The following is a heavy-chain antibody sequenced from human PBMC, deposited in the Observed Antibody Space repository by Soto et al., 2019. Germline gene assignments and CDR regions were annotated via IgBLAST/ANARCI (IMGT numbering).Heavy chain of an antibody. CDR2: VSASGGGT. J-gene: IGHJ4*02. D-gene: IGHD3-3*01. CDR1: GFTFSSYA. V-gene: IGHV3-23*01. Sequence: EVQLLESGGGLVQPGGSLRLSCAASGFTFSSYAMSWVRQAPGKGLEWVSGVSASGGGTYYADSVKGRFTISRDISKNTLYLRMDSLRAEDTAVYYCAKQNVGVVADYWGQGTLVTVSP. CDR3: AKQNVGVVADY.